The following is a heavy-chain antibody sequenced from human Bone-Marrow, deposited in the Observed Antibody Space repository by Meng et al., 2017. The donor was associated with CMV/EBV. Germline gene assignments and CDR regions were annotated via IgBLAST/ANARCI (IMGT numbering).Heavy chain of an antibody. CDR1: GGTFSSYT. CDR3: ARAHYYDSSGYYLFDY. Sequence: GGTFSSYTISCVRQAPGQGLEWMGRIIPILGIANYAQKFQGRVTITADKSTSTAYMELSSLRSEDTAVYYCARAHYYDSSGYYLFDYWGQGTLVTVSS. V-gene: IGHV1-69*02. CDR2: IIPILGIA. J-gene: IGHJ4*02. D-gene: IGHD3-22*01.